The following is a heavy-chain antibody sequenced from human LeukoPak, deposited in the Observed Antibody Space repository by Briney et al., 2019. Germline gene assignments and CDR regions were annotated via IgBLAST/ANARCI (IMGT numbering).Heavy chain of an antibody. CDR2: IKGDGSEK. D-gene: IGHD1-26*01. CDR1: GFSFSSSW. J-gene: IGHJ4*02. CDR3: ASGSREY. V-gene: IGHV3-7*01. Sequence: GGSLRLSCEGSGFSFSSSWMSWVRQAPGKGLEWVANIKGDGSEKYYVDSVKGRFTTSRDNTKNSLYLQMNSLRVEDTAVYYCASGSREYWGQGTLVTVSS.